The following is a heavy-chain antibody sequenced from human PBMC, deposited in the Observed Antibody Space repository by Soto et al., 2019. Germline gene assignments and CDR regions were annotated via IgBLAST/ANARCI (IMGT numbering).Heavy chain of an antibody. Sequence: GSLRLSCAASGFTFSGYAMHWVRQAPGKGLEWVAVISYDGSNKYYADSVKGRFTISRDNSKNTLYLQMNSLRAEDTAVYYCARDFARGVLDYWGQGTLVTVSS. V-gene: IGHV3-30-3*01. J-gene: IGHJ4*02. CDR3: ARDFARGVLDY. CDR2: ISYDGSNK. CDR1: GFTFSGYA. D-gene: IGHD3-10*01.